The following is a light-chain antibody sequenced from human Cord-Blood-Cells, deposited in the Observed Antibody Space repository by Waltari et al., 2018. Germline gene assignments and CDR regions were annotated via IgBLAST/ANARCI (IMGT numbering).Light chain of an antibody. V-gene: IGKV1-5*03. CDR2: KAS. CDR1: QSISSW. CDR3: QQYKSYSRT. Sequence: DVHMTQSLSTLSASVGDRVTITGRASQSISSWLAWYQQKPGKAPKLLIYKASSLESGVPSRFSGSGSETEFTLTISILQPDDFATYYCQQYKSYSRTFGQGTKEEIK. J-gene: IGKJ1*01.